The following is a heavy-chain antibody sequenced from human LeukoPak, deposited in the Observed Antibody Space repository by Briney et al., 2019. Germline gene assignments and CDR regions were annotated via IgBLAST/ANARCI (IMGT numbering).Heavy chain of an antibody. CDR3: AKARGAVAGTGFYFDY. V-gene: IGHV3-23*01. D-gene: IGHD6-19*01. CDR1: GFTFSSYG. CDR2: ISGSGGST. J-gene: IGHJ4*02. Sequence: GGSLRLSCAASGFTFSSYGMTWVRQAPGKGLEWVSAISGSGGSTYYADSVKGRFTISRDNSKNTLFLQMNSLRAEDTALYYCAKARGAVAGTGFYFDYWGQGTLVTVSS.